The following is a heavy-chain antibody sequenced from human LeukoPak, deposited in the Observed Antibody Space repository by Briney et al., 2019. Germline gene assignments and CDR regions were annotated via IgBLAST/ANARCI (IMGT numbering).Heavy chain of an antibody. Sequence: PGGSLRLSCAASGFFFSKNGMHWVRQAPGKGLEWVAFIRHDESKKNYADSVKGRFTISGDNSKNTLSLQMNSLRADDTAVYYCAKFSYGDYVAWGQGTLVTVSS. CDR2: IRHDESKK. J-gene: IGHJ5*02. CDR3: AKFSYGDYVA. V-gene: IGHV3-30*02. CDR1: GFFFSKNG. D-gene: IGHD4-17*01.